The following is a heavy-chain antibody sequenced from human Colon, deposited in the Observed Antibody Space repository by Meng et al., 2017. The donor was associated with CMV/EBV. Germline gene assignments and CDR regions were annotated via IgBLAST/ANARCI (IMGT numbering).Heavy chain of an antibody. D-gene: IGHD3-22*01. CDR1: GFSVSSNY. Sequence: GESLKISCAVSGFSVSSNYMTWVRQAPGKGLEWVSVIYKGGNIKYSDSVKGRFTIFRDNSKNTVYLQMHSLRVEDTAVYYCARDRRSRGYYYDDVGHFDYWGQGTLVTVSS. J-gene: IGHJ4*02. CDR3: ARDRRSRGYYYDDVGHFDY. V-gene: IGHV3-53*01. CDR2: IYKGGNI.